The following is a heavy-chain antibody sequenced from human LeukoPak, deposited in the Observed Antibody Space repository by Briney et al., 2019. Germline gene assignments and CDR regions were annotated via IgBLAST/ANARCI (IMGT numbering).Heavy chain of an antibody. D-gene: IGHD3-10*01. CDR3: ARGISAVP. Sequence: GGSLRLSCAASGFTFSSNWMTWVRQAPGKGLEWVANINQDGSEKYYVESVKGRFTISRDNAKNSLFLQMNSLRAEDTAIYYCARGISAVPWGQGTLVTVSS. J-gene: IGHJ5*02. CDR1: GFTFSSNW. V-gene: IGHV3-7*04. CDR2: INQDGSEK.